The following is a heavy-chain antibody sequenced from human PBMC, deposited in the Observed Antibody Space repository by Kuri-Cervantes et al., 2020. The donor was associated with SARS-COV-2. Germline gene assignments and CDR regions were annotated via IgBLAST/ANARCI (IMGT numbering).Heavy chain of an antibody. V-gene: IGHV3-30*18. Sequence: GESLKISCAASGFTFSSYGMHWVRQAPGKGLEWVAVISYDGSNKYYADSVKGRFTISRDNSKNTLYLQMNSLRAEDTAVYYWAKDAGDKGMDVWGQGTTVTVSS. CDR1: GFTFSSYG. CDR2: ISYDGSNK. J-gene: IGHJ6*02. CDR3: AKDAGDKGMDV.